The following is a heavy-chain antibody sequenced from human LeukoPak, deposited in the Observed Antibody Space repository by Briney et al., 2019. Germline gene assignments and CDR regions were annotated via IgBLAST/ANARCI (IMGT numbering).Heavy chain of an antibody. CDR2: MDPNSGNT. CDR3: ARVQGSDTSGSFDH. Sequence: ASVRVSCKTSGYTFISHDINWVRQATGQGLEWMGWMDPNSGNTGYAQRFQGRVSLTRSTSLSEAYMELTSLKFEDTAVYYCARVQGSDTSGSFDHWGQGTLVTVSS. CDR1: GYTFISHD. V-gene: IGHV1-8*01. D-gene: IGHD1-26*01. J-gene: IGHJ4*02.